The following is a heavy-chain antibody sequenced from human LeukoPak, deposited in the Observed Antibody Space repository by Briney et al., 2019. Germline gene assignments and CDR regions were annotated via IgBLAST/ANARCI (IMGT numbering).Heavy chain of an antibody. Sequence: GGSLRLSCAASGFTFSSYGMHWVRQAPGKGLEWVAVISYDGSNKYYADSVKGRFTISRDKSKNTLYLQMNSLRAEDTAVYYCAKDPQKTAMAYFDYWGQGTLVTVSS. CDR2: ISYDGSNK. CDR3: AKDPQKTAMAYFDY. V-gene: IGHV3-30*18. D-gene: IGHD5-18*01. CDR1: GFTFSSYG. J-gene: IGHJ4*02.